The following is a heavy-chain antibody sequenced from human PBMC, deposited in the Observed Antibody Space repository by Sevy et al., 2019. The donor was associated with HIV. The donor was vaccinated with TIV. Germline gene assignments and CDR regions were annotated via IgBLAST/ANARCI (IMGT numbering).Heavy chain of an antibody. J-gene: IGHJ4*02. CDR3: AREVDGVRGVYDY. CDR1: GFTFSNYY. CDR2: ISISGRMI. Sequence: GESLKISCAASGFTFSNYYMNWIRQAPGKGLEWVSSISISGRMISYADSVKGRFTISRDNAKNSLYLQMSSLRADDTAVYYCAREVDGVRGVYDYWGQRTLVTVSS. D-gene: IGHD3-10*01. V-gene: IGHV3-11*01.